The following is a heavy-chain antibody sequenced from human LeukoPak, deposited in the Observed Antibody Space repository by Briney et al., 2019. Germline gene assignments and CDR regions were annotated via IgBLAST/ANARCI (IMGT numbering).Heavy chain of an antibody. D-gene: IGHD6-19*01. CDR2: IDPNSGGT. Sequence: ASVKVSCMASGYTFTAYYIYWVRPAPGQGLEWMGWIDPNSGGTNFAQKFQGRVTMTRDTSITTAYVELSSLKSDDTAVYYCARGDSQWDYWGQGTQVTVSS. CDR3: ARGDSQWDY. CDR1: GYTFTAYY. J-gene: IGHJ4*02. V-gene: IGHV1-2*02.